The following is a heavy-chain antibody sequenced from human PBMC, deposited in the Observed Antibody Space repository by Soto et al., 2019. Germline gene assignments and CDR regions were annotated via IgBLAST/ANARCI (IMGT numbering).Heavy chain of an antibody. J-gene: IGHJ4*02. CDR2: ISGSGGDHT. CDR3: AKKFGYPNSRGYHPGAFDY. D-gene: IGHD3-22*01. V-gene: IGHV3-23*01. Sequence: EVQLLESGGDLVQPGGSLRLSCAASGFTFGTYAMAWVRQAPGKGLEWVSAISGSGGDHTYYADSVKGRFTISRGNSKNPLYLQMNSLRAEDTAVYYCAKKFGYPNSRGYHPGAFDYWGQGTRVTVSS. CDR1: GFTFGTYA.